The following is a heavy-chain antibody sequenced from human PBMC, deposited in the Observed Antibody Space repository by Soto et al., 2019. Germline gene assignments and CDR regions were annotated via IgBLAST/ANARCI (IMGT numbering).Heavy chain of an antibody. D-gene: IGHD6-6*01. CDR1: GFTVSSNY. CDR3: AHTRYSSSWEH. CDR2: IYSGGST. J-gene: IGHJ1*01. Sequence: EVQLVESGGGLIQPGGSLRLSCAASGFTVSSNYMSWVRQAPGKGLEWVSVIYSGGSTYYADSVKGRFTISRDNSKNPLYLQMNSLRAEDTAVYYCAHTRYSSSWEHWYQGTLVTVSS. V-gene: IGHV3-53*01.